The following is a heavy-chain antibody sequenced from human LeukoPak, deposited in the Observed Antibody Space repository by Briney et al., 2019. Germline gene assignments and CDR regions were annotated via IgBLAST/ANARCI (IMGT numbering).Heavy chain of an antibody. D-gene: IGHD3-9*01. CDR1: GFTFSSYG. J-gene: IGHJ6*03. CDR2: IRYDGSNK. Sequence: GGSLRLSCRTSGFTFSSYGMHWVRQAPGKGLEWVAFIRYDGSNKYYADSVKGRFTISRDNSKNTLYLQMNSLRAEDTAVYYCAKVDGLRYFDWLLTYYYYYMDVWGKGTTVTISS. V-gene: IGHV3-30*02. CDR3: AKVDGLRYFDWLLTYYYYYMDV.